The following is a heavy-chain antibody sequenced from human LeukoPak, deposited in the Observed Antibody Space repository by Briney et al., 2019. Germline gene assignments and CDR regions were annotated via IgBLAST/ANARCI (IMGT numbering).Heavy chain of an antibody. J-gene: IGHJ3*02. Sequence: DVINKYYADSVKGRFTISIDNSKNTLYLQMNSLRAEDTAVYYCARERGYCSGGSCNDAFDIWGQGTMVTVSS. CDR3: ARERGYCSGGSCNDAFDI. D-gene: IGHD2-15*01. V-gene: IGHV3-33*01. CDR2: DVINK.